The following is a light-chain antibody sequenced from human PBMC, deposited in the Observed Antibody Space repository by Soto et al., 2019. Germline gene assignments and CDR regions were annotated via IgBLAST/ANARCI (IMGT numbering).Light chain of an antibody. V-gene: IGLV1-40*01. Sequence: QSVLTQPPSVSGAPGQRVTISCTGSSSNIGAGYVVHWYQQLPGTAPKLLIYGNTNRPSGVPDRFSGSKSGTSASLAITGLQTEDEADYYCQSYDSSLSEVVLGGGTKLTVL. CDR3: QSYDSSLSEVV. CDR1: SSNIGAGYV. J-gene: IGLJ2*01. CDR2: GNT.